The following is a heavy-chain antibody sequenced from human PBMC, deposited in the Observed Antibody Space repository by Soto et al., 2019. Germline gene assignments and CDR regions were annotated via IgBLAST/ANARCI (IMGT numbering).Heavy chain of an antibody. V-gene: IGHV4-31*03. D-gene: IGHD3-3*01. CDR1: GGSISSGGYY. J-gene: IGHJ5*02. CDR2: IYYSGST. Sequence: SETLSLTCTVSGGSISSGGYYWSWIRQHPGKGLEWIGYIYYSGSTYYNPSLKSRATISVDTSKNQFSLKLSSVTAADTAVYYCARDDLGGAIDPWGQGTLVTVSS. CDR3: ARDDLGGAIDP.